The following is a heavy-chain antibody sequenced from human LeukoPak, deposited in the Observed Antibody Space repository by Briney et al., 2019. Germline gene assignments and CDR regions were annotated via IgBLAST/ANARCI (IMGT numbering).Heavy chain of an antibody. Sequence: GGSLRLSCAASGFTFSSYAMHWVRQAPGEGLEWVAVISYDGSNKYYANVVKGLFTISRDNSKNTLYLQMNSLRAEDTAVYYCVRFLRVSGDDAFDIWGQGTMVTVSS. CDR3: VRFLRVSGDDAFDI. D-gene: IGHD4-17*01. CDR2: ISYDGSNK. J-gene: IGHJ3*02. V-gene: IGHV3-30-3*01. CDR1: GFTFSSYA.